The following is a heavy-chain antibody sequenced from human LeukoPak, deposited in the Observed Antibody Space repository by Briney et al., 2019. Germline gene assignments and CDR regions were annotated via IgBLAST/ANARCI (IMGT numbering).Heavy chain of an antibody. CDR2: IYYSGST. CDR3: ARLQVLGWHIDY. V-gene: IGHV4-59*08. Sequence: PSETLSLTCTVSGGSISSYYWSWIRQPPGKGLEWIGYIYYSGSTNYNPSLKSRVTISVDTSKNQFSLKLSSVTAADTAVYYCARLQVLGWHIDYWGQGTLVTVSS. D-gene: IGHD3-10*02. CDR1: GGSISSYY. J-gene: IGHJ4*02.